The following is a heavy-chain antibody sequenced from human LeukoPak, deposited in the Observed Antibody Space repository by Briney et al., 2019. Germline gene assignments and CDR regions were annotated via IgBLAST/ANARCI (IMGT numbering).Heavy chain of an antibody. CDR1: GGSISSYY. V-gene: IGHV4-59*01. CDR2: IYYSGST. Sequence: SETLSLTCTVSGGSISSYYWSWIPQPPGKGLEWIGYIYYSGSTNYNPSLKSRVTISVDTSKNQFSLKLSSVTAADTAVYYCARVISSSADAFDIWGQGTMVTVSS. CDR3: ARVISSSADAFDI. J-gene: IGHJ3*02. D-gene: IGHD6-6*01.